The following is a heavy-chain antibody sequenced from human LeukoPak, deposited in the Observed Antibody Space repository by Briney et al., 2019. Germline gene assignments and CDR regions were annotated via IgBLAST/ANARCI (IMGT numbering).Heavy chain of an antibody. CDR1: GGTFSSYT. Sequence: GASVKVSCKASGGTFSSYTISWVRQAPGQGLEWMGRIIPILGIANYAHKFQGRVTITADKSTSTAYMELSSLRSEDTAVYYCARPNTLSAPGAFDIWGQGTMVTVSS. CDR3: ARPNTLSAPGAFDI. J-gene: IGHJ3*02. V-gene: IGHV1-69*02. CDR2: IIPILGIA.